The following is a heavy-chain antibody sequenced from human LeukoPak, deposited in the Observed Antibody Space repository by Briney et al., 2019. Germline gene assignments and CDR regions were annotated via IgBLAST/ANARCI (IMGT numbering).Heavy chain of an antibody. CDR1: GGSISSYY. Sequence: SETLSLTCTVSGGSISSYYWSWIRQPPGKGLEWIGYIYTSGSTNYNPSLKSRVTISVDTSKNQFSLNLSSVTAADTAVYYCARGDDYKGTFFDPWGQGTLVTVSS. D-gene: IGHD5-24*01. CDR3: ARGDDYKGTFFDP. J-gene: IGHJ5*02. CDR2: IYTSGST. V-gene: IGHV4-4*09.